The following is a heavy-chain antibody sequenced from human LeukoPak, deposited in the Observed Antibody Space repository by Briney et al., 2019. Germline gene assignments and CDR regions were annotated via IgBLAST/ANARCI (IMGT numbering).Heavy chain of an antibody. J-gene: IGHJ6*03. CDR3: AKGGIHRGYYYYYMDV. CDR2: ISWDGGST. D-gene: IGHD6-13*01. V-gene: IGHV3-43*01. Sequence: PGGSLRLSCAASGFTFDDYTMHWVRQAPGKGLEWVSLISWDGGSTYYADSVKGRFTISRDNAKKSLYLEMNSLRAEDTALYYCAKGGIHRGYYYYYMDVWGKGTTVTISS. CDR1: GFTFDDYT.